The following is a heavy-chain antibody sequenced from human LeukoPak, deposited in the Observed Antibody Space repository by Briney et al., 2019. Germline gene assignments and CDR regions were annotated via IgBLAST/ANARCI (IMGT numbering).Heavy chain of an antibody. CDR3: AREKLLDGVAD. J-gene: IGHJ4*02. CDR2: IYISGGT. V-gene: IGHV4-4*07. Sequence: SETLSLTCSVSGDSISSYSWSWIRQPAGKGLEWIGRIYISGGTNYNPSLKSRVTMSVDTSQKQISLKLSSVTAADTAVYYCAREKLLDGVADWGQGTLVTVSS. CDR1: GDSISSYS. D-gene: IGHD2-15*01.